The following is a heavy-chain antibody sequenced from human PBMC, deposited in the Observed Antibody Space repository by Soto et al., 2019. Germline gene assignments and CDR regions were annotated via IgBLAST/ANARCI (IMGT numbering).Heavy chain of an antibody. V-gene: IGHV3-23*01. Sequence: GGSLRLSCAASGLTFSRYAMIWVRQAPGKGLEWVAAISGSGGSTYYADSVKGRFTISRDNSKNTLYLQMNSLRAEDTAVYYCAQAGWLDPPFDYWGQGTLVTVSS. CDR2: ISGSGGST. CDR1: GLTFSRYA. CDR3: AQAGWLDPPFDY. D-gene: IGHD6-19*01. J-gene: IGHJ4*02.